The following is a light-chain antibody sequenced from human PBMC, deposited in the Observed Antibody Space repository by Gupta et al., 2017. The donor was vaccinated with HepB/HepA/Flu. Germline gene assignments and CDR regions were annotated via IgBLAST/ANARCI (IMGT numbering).Light chain of an antibody. Sequence: SYELTQPPSVSVSPGQTASITCSGDKLGDKYACWYQQKPGQSPVLVTYQDSKRPSGIPERFSGSNSGNTATLTISGTQAMDEADYYCQAWESSIVVFGGGTKLTVL. J-gene: IGLJ2*01. V-gene: IGLV3-1*01. CDR2: QDS. CDR3: QAWESSIVV. CDR1: KLGDKY.